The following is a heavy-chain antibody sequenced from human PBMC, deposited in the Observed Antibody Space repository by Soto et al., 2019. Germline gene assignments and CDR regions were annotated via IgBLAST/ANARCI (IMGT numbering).Heavy chain of an antibody. CDR1: GLTVSNAW. CDR2: IKSKIDGGTT. V-gene: IGHV3-15*01. Sequence: EVQLVESGGDLVKPGGSLRLSCAASGLTVSNAWMGWVRQTPEKGLEWVGRIKSKIDGGTTAYAAPVKGRFTISRDDSKYTVYLQMNSLKPEDTAVYYWTTDRGVGPRPLFDSWGQGTLVTVSS. J-gene: IGHJ4*02. CDR3: TTDRGVGPRPLFDS. D-gene: IGHD3-10*01.